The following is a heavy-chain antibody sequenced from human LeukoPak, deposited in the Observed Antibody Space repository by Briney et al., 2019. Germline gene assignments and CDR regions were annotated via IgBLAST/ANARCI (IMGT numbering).Heavy chain of an antibody. CDR2: IYYSGSS. J-gene: IGHJ4*02. Sequence: SSETLFLTCTVSGGSISSSSYYWGWIRQPPGKGLEWFGSIYYSGSSYYNPSLKSRVTISVDTSKNQFSLKLSSVTAADTAVYYCARLQRAAAGTFDDYWGQGTLVTVSS. V-gene: IGHV4-39*01. CDR1: GGSISSSSYY. D-gene: IGHD6-13*01. CDR3: ARLQRAAAGTFDDY.